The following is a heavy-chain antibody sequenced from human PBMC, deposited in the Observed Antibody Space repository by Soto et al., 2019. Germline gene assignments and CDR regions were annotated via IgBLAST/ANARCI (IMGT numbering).Heavy chain of an antibody. D-gene: IGHD2-21*02. Sequence: QVQLVQSGAEVKKPGASVKVSCEASGYTFTDYYMHWVRQAPGQGLEWMGWINSNRGGTNYAQRFQGRDTMTRDTSITTVYMELRRLRSDDTAVYYGARDSPSLAYCGGDCYSIDYWGQVTLVTVSS. J-gene: IGHJ4*02. CDR3: ARDSPSLAYCGGDCYSIDY. CDR2: INSNRGGT. V-gene: IGHV1-2*02. CDR1: GYTFTDYY.